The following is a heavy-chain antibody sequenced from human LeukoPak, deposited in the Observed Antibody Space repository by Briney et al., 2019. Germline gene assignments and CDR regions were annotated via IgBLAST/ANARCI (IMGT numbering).Heavy chain of an antibody. D-gene: IGHD5-12*01. Sequence: GGSLRLSCAASGFTSSDYYMGWIPQAPGKGLKWVSYISSSGSTIYYADSVKGRFTISRDNAKNSLYLQMNSLRVEDTAVYYCARDKTSGYQPRGVMDVWGKGTTVIVSS. J-gene: IGHJ6*04. CDR1: GFTSSDYY. CDR2: ISSSGSTI. V-gene: IGHV3-11*04. CDR3: ARDKTSGYQPRGVMDV.